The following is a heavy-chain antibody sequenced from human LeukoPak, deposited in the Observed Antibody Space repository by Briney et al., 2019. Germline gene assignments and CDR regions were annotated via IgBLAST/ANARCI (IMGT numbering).Heavy chain of an antibody. Sequence: PGGSLRLSCAASGFTSGSYWMSWVRQAPGKGLEWVANINQYANEKYYVDSVKGRFTISRDNAKNSLFLQMNNLRDEDTAVYYCAKNHVTVPNGDWFGPWGQGTLVTVSS. CDR3: AKNHVTVPNGDWFGP. CDR2: INQYANEK. CDR1: GFTSGSYW. D-gene: IGHD4-11*01. V-gene: IGHV3-7*01. J-gene: IGHJ5*02.